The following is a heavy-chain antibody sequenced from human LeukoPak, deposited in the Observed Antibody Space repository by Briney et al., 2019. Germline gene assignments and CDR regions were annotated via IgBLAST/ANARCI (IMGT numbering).Heavy chain of an antibody. CDR3: AREVSAVAGTCLYYLDY. D-gene: IGHD6-19*01. V-gene: IGHV1-69*05. Sequence: GASVKVSCKASGGTFSSYAISWVRQAPGQGLEWMGRIIPIFGTANYAQKFQGRVTITTDESTSTAYMELSSLRSEDTAVYYCAREVSAVAGTCLYYLDYWGQGTLVTVSS. J-gene: IGHJ4*02. CDR1: GGTFSSYA. CDR2: IIPIFGTA.